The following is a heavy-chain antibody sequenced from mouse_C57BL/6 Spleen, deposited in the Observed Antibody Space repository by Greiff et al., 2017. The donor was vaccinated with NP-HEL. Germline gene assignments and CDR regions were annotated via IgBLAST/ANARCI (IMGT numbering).Heavy chain of an antibody. Sequence: QVQLQQSGAELVKPGASVKISCKASGYAFSSYWMNWVKQRPGKGLEWIGQIYPGDGDTNYNGKFKGKATLTADKSSSTAYMQLSSLTSEDSAVYFCARGGLVYYLDYWGQGTTLTVSS. V-gene: IGHV1-80*01. CDR1: GYAFSSYW. CDR2: IYPGDGDT. D-gene: IGHD2-10*02. CDR3: ARGGLVYYLDY. J-gene: IGHJ2*01.